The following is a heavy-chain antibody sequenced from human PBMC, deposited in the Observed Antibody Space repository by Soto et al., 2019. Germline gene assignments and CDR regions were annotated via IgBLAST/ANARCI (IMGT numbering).Heavy chain of an antibody. CDR3: ARQVTAGVLDY. CDR2: IWYDGSNK. Sequence: GGSLRLSCAASGFTFSTYGMHWVRQAPGKGLEWVALIWYDGSNKDYADSVKGRFTISRDNSKNTLYLQMNSLRAEDTAVYYCARQVTAGVLDYWGQGALVTVSS. J-gene: IGHJ4*02. CDR1: GFTFSTYG. V-gene: IGHV3-33*01. D-gene: IGHD4-4*01.